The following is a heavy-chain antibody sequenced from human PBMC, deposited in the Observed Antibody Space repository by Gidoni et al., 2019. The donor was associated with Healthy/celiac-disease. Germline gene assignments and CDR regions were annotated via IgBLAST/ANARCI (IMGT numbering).Heavy chain of an antibody. Sequence: QVQLVQSGAEVKKPGASVKVSCKASGYTFTVYYMHWVRQAPGQGLEWMGLINPNRGGTNDEQEFQGWVTMTRDKSISTAYMELSRLRSDDTAGYYWARAGVTMVRGVIPFDPWGQGTLVTVSS. CDR3: ARAGVTMVRGVIPFDP. J-gene: IGHJ5*02. D-gene: IGHD3-10*01. CDR2: INPNRGGT. V-gene: IGHV1-2*04. CDR1: GYTFTVYY.